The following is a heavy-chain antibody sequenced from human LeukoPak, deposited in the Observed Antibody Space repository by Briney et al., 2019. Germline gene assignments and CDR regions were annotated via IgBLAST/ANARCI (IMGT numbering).Heavy chain of an antibody. J-gene: IGHJ4*02. Sequence: GGSLRPSCAASGFTFSSAWMTWVRQAPGKGLEWVGRIIQTSGGATTEYAAPVKGRFTISRDDSTNTLYLQMYSLKTEDTAVYYCATGFSTATHDGYWGQGTLVTVSS. V-gene: IGHV3-15*01. D-gene: IGHD3-3*02. CDR2: IIQTSGGATT. CDR1: GFTFSSAW. CDR3: ATGFSTATHDGY.